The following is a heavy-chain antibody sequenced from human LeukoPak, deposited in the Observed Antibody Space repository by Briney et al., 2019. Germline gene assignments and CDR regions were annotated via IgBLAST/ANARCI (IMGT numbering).Heavy chain of an antibody. D-gene: IGHD3-3*01. CDR2: SNPSGGST. J-gene: IGHJ4*02. CDR1: GYTFTSYY. CDR3: ARGYDFWSGYHLPSFFDY. V-gene: IGHV1-46*01. Sequence: GASVKVSCKASGYTFTSYYMHWVRQAPGQGLEWMGISNPSGGSTRYAHKFQGRVTMTRDTPTSTVYMELSSLRSEDTAVYDCARGYDFWSGYHLPSFFDYWGQGTLVTVSS.